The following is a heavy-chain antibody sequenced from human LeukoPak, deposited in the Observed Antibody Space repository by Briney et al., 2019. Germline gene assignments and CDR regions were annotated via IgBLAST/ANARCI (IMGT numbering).Heavy chain of an antibody. D-gene: IGHD3-22*01. Sequence: SETLSLTCTVSGGSISSGGYYWSWIRQHPGKGLEWIGYIYYSGSTYYNPSLKSRVTISVGTSKNQFSLKLSSVTAADTAVYYCARDTGIIYDSSGYYYENAFDIWGQGTMVTVSS. CDR3: ARDTGIIYDSSGYYYENAFDI. V-gene: IGHV4-31*03. J-gene: IGHJ3*02. CDR2: IYYSGST. CDR1: GGSISSGGYY.